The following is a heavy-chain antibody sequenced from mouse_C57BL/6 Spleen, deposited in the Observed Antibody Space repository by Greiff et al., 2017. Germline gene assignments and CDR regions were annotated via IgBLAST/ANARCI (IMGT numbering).Heavy chain of an antibody. J-gene: IGHJ3*01. Sequence: QVQLQQPGAELVKPGASVKLSCKASGYTFTSYWMHWVKQRPGRGLEWIGRIDPNSGGTKYNEKFKSKATLTVDKPSSPAYMQLSSLTSEDSAVYYCARNSNYGAWFAYWGQGTLVTVSA. CDR2: IDPNSGGT. V-gene: IGHV1-72*01. CDR3: ARNSNYGAWFAY. CDR1: GYTFTSYW. D-gene: IGHD2-5*01.